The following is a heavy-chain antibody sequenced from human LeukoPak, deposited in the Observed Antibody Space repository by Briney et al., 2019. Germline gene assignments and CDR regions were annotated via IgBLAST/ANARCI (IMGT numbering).Heavy chain of an antibody. D-gene: IGHD2-15*01. Sequence: GAPLKGSSKTSGYIFTDYFMPWVRQAPRQRLECMGRINVNRRGTNYAQKCQGRVSLTRDTSISTVYMELSRLRSDDTAVYYCAGAAGYCSGGTCLYYFDYWGQGTLVTVSS. CDR2: INVNRRGT. CDR3: AGAAGYCSGGTCLYYFDY. CDR1: GYIFTDYF. V-gene: IGHV1-2*06. J-gene: IGHJ4*02.